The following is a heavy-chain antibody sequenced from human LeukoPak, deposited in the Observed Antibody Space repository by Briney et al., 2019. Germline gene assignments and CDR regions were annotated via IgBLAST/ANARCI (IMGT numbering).Heavy chain of an antibody. CDR3: ARHGGIAVPYNWFDP. D-gene: IGHD6-19*01. V-gene: IGHV4-39*01. Sequence: PSETLSLTCTVSGGSISSSSYYWGWIRQPPGKGLERIGSIYYSGSTYYNPSLKSRVTISVDTSKNQFSLKLSSVTAADTAVYYCARHGGIAVPYNWFDPWGQGTLVTVSS. CDR2: IYYSGST. J-gene: IGHJ5*02. CDR1: GGSISSSSYY.